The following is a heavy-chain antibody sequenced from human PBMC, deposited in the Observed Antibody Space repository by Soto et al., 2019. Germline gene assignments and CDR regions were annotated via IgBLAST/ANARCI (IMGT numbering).Heavy chain of an antibody. CDR2: ISWNSGSI. J-gene: IGHJ4*02. CDR1: GFTFDDYV. CDR3: AKDLVSSGWGLLDY. D-gene: IGHD6-19*01. Sequence: PGGSLRLSCAASGFTFDDYVMHWVRQAPGKGLEWVSGISWNSGSIGYADSVKGRFTISRDNAKNSLYLQMNSLRAEDTALYYCAKDLVSSGWGLLDYWGQGTLVTVSS. V-gene: IGHV3-9*01.